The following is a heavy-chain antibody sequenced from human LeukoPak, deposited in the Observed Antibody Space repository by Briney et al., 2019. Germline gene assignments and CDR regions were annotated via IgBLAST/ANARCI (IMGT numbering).Heavy chain of an antibody. CDR2: IRYDGSNK. CDR1: GFAFSSYG. CDR3: AKMPDYYDSSGYSSLDY. J-gene: IGHJ4*02. D-gene: IGHD3-22*01. V-gene: IGHV3-30*02. Sequence: GGSLRLSCAASGFAFSSYGMHWVRQAPGKGLEWVAFIRYDGSNKYYADSVKGRFTISRDNSKNTLYLQMNSLRAEDTAVYYCAKMPDYYDSSGYSSLDYWGQGTLVTVSS.